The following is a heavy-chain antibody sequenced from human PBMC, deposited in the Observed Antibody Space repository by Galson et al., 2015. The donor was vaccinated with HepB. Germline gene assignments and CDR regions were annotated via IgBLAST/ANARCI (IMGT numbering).Heavy chain of an antibody. CDR2: ISGSGDKI. D-gene: IGHD5-12*01. J-gene: IGHJ6*02. V-gene: IGHV3-23*01. Sequence: SLRLSCAASGFIFSSYAMNWVRPAPGKGLEWVSGISGSGDKIYYADSVKGRFTISRDNSKNTLYLHMNSLSAEDTAVYRCAKEGRYSGYVYYYYDMDVWGQGTTVTVSS. CDR3: AKEGRYSGYVYYYYDMDV. CDR1: GFIFSSYA.